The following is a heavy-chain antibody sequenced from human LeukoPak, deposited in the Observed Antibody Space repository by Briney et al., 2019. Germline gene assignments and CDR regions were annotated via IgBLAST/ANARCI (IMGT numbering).Heavy chain of an antibody. CDR1: GFTFTSSA. J-gene: IGHJ4*02. CDR2: IVVGSGNT. CDR3: AAETYYYDSSCYQVFLFDY. Sequence: GASVKVSCKASGFTFTSSAMQWVRQARGQRLEWIGWIVVGSGNTNYAQKFQERVTITRDVSTSPAYMELSRLRSEDTSVYYCAAETYYYDSSCYQVFLFDYWGQGTLVTVSS. V-gene: IGHV1-58*02. D-gene: IGHD3-22*01.